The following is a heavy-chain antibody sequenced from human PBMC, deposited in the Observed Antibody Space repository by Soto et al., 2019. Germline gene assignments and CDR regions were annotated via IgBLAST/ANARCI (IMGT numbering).Heavy chain of an antibody. CDR3: ARAHNYDFWSGYFES. D-gene: IGHD3-3*01. V-gene: IGHV4-31*02. J-gene: IGHJ4*02. Sequence: SETLSLTCTVSGGSISSSSYYWGWIRQHPGKGLEWLGYIYYSGNTYYNPSLKSRVTISVDTSKNQFSLKLSSVTAADTAVYYCARAHNYDFWSGYFESWGQGTLVTVSS. CDR1: GGSISSSSYY. CDR2: IYYSGNT.